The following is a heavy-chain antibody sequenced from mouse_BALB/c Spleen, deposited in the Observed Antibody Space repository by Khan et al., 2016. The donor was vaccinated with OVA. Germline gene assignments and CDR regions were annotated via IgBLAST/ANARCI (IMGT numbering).Heavy chain of an antibody. CDR2: IWGGGSK. J-gene: IGHJ4*01. CDR1: GFSLTDYA. V-gene: IGHV2-6-5*01. CDR3: AKGPPYYAMDY. Sequence: VQLQESGPGLVAPSQSLSITCTVSGFSLTDYAVSWIRQPPGKGLEWLGVIWGGGSKYYNSALKSRLSISKDNSRSQVFLNMNSLQTDDTAMYYWAKGPPYYAMDYWGQGTSGTVSS.